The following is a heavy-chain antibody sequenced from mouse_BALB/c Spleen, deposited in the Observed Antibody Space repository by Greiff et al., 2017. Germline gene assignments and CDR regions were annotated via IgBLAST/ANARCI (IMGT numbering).Heavy chain of an antibody. Sequence: EVKLMESGGGLVQPGGSRKLSCAASGFTFSDYGMAWVRQAPGKGPEWVAFISNLAYSIYYADTVTGRFTISRENAKNTLYLEMSSLRSEDTAMYYCARDAGLRRYFDVWGAGTTVTVSS. D-gene: IGHD1-2*01. V-gene: IGHV5-15*02. CDR3: ARDAGLRRYFDV. J-gene: IGHJ1*01. CDR1: GFTFSDYG. CDR2: ISNLAYSI.